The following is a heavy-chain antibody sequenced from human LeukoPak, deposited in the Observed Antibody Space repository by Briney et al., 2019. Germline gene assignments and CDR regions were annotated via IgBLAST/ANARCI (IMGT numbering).Heavy chain of an antibody. CDR2: INPNSGGT. V-gene: IGHV1-2*02. J-gene: IGHJ4*02. CDR3: ARDFFRITMVWFDY. D-gene: IGHD3-10*01. Sequence: GASVKVSCKASGYTFTGYYMHWVRQAPGQGLEWMGWINPNSGGTNYAQKFQGRVTMTRDTSISTAYMELSRLRSDDTAVYYCARDFFRITMVWFDYWGQGTLVTVSS. CDR1: GYTFTGYY.